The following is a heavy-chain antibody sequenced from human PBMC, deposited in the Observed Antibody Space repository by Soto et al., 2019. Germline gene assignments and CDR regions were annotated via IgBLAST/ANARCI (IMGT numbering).Heavy chain of an antibody. CDR1: GGSFSGYY. CDR3: ARGYCSSTSCYGPTSYYYYMDV. Sequence: SETLSLTCAVYGGSFSGYYWSWIRQPPGKGLEWIGEINHSGSTNYNPSLKSRVTISVDTSKNQFSLKLSSVTAADTAVYYCARGYCSSTSCYGPTSYYYYMDVWGKGTTVTVPS. J-gene: IGHJ6*03. D-gene: IGHD2-2*01. CDR2: INHSGST. V-gene: IGHV4-34*01.